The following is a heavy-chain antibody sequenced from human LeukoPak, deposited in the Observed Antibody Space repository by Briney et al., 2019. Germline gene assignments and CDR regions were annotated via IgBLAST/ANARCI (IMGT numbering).Heavy chain of an antibody. J-gene: IGHJ3*02. Sequence: SEALSLTCAVYGGSFSGYYWSWIRQPPGKGLEWIGEINHSGSTNYNPSLKSRVTISVDTSKNQFSLKLSSVTAADTAVYYCAREGSPDAFDIWGQGTMVTVSS. D-gene: IGHD1-26*01. CDR1: GGSFSGYY. CDR2: INHSGST. V-gene: IGHV4-34*01. CDR3: AREGSPDAFDI.